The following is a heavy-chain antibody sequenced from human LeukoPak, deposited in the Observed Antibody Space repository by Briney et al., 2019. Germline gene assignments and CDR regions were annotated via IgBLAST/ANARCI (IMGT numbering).Heavy chain of an antibody. D-gene: IGHD6-13*01. Sequence: SETLSLTCAVYGGSFSGYYWSWIRQPPGKGLEWIGEINHSGSTNYNPSLKSRVTISVDTSKNQFSLKLSSVTAADTAVYYCASGMIAAAGTAEYFQHWGQGTLVTVSS. V-gene: IGHV4-34*01. CDR3: ASGMIAAAGTAEYFQH. J-gene: IGHJ1*01. CDR2: INHSGST. CDR1: GGSFSGYY.